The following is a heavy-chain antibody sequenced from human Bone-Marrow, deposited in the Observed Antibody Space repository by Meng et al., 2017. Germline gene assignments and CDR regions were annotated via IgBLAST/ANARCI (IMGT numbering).Heavy chain of an antibody. CDR3: AKDSVRYSSSSEYFQH. Sequence: GESLKISCAASGFTFSDYYMSWIRQAPGKGLEWVSYISSSGSTIYYADSVKGRFTISRDNAKNSLYLQMNSLRAEDTAVYYCAKDSVRYSSSSEYFQHWGQGTLVTVSS. V-gene: IGHV3-11*01. CDR1: GFTFSDYY. J-gene: IGHJ1*01. D-gene: IGHD6-13*01. CDR2: ISSSGSTI.